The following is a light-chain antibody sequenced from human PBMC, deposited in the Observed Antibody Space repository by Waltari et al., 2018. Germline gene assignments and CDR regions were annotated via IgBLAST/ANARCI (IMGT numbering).Light chain of an antibody. Sequence: SHELTQPPSVSVSPGQTATITCSGETLSKQYVYWYQHKPGQAPVLFVYKDTERPSGITDRFSGSSSGTSVTLTISGVQAEDEADYYCQLADSTVTYVFGPGTKVIVL. CDR3: QLADSTVTYV. CDR1: TLSKQY. J-gene: IGLJ1*01. V-gene: IGLV3-25*03. CDR2: KDT.